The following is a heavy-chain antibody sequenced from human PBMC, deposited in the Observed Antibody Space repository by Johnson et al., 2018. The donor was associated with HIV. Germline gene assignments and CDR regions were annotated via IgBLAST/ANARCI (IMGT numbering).Heavy chain of an antibody. CDR1: GFTFSSYG. CDR2: VWYDGSNK. Sequence: QVQLVESGGGVVQPGRSLRLSCAASGFTFSSYGMHWVRQAPGKGLEWVAGVWYDGSNKYYADSVKGRFTIFRDNSENTLFLQMNRLRAEDTAVYDCARGQRATDIWGQGTMVTVSS. J-gene: IGHJ3*02. V-gene: IGHV3-33*01. CDR3: ARGQRATDI.